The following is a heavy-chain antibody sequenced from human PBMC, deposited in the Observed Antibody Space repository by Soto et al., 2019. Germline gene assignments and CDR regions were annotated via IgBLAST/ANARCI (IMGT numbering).Heavy chain of an antibody. CDR3: ARRYYFDSSGYANALDV. CDR2: GFYKGNT. J-gene: IGHJ3*01. CDR1: GASISSGEYY. Sequence: QAHLQESGPGLVKPSQTLSLTCTVSGASISSGEYYWAWIRQPPGKGLEWIGYGFYKGNTYYNPSLKSRLSIDVDTAKSQFSLRLSSVTAADTAVYYCARRYYFDSSGYANALDVWGQGTNVIVSS. D-gene: IGHD3-22*01. V-gene: IGHV4-30-4*01.